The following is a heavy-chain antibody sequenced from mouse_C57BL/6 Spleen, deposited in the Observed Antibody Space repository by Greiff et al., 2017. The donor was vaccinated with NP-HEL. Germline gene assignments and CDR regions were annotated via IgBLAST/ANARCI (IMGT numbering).Heavy chain of an antibody. CDR2: ISSGGDYI. CDR3: TRDYHYYGSSYFYAMDY. CDR1: GFTFSSYA. J-gene: IGHJ4*01. D-gene: IGHD1-1*01. V-gene: IGHV5-9-1*02. Sequence: EVKLMESGEGLVKPGGSLKLSCAASGFTFSSYAMSWVRQTPEKRLEWVAYISSGGDYIYYADTVKGRFTISRDNARNTLYLQMSSLKSEDTAMYYCTRDYHYYGSSYFYAMDYWGQGTSVTVSS.